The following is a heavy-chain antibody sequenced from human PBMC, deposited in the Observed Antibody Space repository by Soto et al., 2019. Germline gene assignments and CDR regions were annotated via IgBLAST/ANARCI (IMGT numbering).Heavy chain of an antibody. CDR3: ARVQAGTIDY. Sequence: KPSETLSLTCTVSGGSISSYNWSWLRQPPGKGLEWIGYIYYSGSTNYNPSLKSRVTISVDTSKNQFSLKLSSVTAADTAVYYCARVQAGTIDYWGQGALVTVSS. J-gene: IGHJ4*02. CDR1: GGSISSYN. V-gene: IGHV4-59*01. D-gene: IGHD1-1*01. CDR2: IYYSGST.